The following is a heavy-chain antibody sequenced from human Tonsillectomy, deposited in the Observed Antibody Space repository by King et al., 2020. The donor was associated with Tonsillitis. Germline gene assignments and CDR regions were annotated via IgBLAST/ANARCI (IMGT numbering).Heavy chain of an antibody. CDR2: IYHSGST. Sequence: VQLQESGPGLVKPSETLSLTCAVSGYSISSGYYWGWIRQPPGKGLEWIGSIYHSGSTYYNPSLKSRVTISVDTSKKQFSLNLSSVTAADTAVYYCAREFGSGSYPFDYWGQGTLVTVSS. CDR3: AREFGSGSYPFDY. V-gene: IGHV4-38-2*02. J-gene: IGHJ4*02. CDR1: GYSISSGYY. D-gene: IGHD3-10*01.